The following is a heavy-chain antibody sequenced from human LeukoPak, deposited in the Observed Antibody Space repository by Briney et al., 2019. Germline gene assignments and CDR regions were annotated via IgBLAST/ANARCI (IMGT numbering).Heavy chain of an antibody. CDR3: ARELPAPYYGMDV. CDR1: GFTFSSYG. D-gene: IGHD2-2*01. J-gene: IGHJ6*02. V-gene: IGHV3-33*01. Sequence: GESLRLSCAASGFTFSSYGMHWVRQAPGKGLEWVAVIWYDGSNKYYADSVKGRFTISRDNSKNTLYLQMNSLRAEDTAVYYCARELPAPYYGMDVWGQGTTVTVSS. CDR2: IWYDGSNK.